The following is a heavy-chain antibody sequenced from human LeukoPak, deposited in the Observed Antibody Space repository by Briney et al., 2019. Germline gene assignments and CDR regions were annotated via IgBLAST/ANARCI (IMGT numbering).Heavy chain of an antibody. CDR1: GFTFSSYA. CDR2: IRGSGGGT. CDR3: AKDYAGGWPKRGMDV. J-gene: IGHJ6*03. D-gene: IGHD3-16*01. Sequence: GALRLSSSVPGFTFSSYAMSWVRPAPRKGLEVVSAIRGSGGGTFYADSVRGRFTISRDNSKNTVYLQMNSLRAEDTAVYYCAKDYAGGWPKRGMDVWGKGATVTVSS. V-gene: IGHV3-23*01.